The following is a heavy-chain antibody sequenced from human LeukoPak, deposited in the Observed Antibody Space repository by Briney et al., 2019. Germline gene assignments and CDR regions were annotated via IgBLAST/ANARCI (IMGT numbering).Heavy chain of an antibody. CDR3: ARQGITIFGVVRDAFDI. D-gene: IGHD3-3*01. CDR1: GYSFTSYW. Sequence: GESLKISCKGSGYSFTSYWIGWVRQMPGKGLEWMGIIYPGDSDTRYSPSFHGQVTISADKSISTAYLQWSSLKASDTAMYYCARQGITIFGVVRDAFDIWGQGTMVTVSS. J-gene: IGHJ3*02. V-gene: IGHV5-51*01. CDR2: IYPGDSDT.